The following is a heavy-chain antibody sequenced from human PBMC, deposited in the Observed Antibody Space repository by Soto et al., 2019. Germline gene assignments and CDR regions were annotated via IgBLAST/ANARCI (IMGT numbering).Heavy chain of an antibody. D-gene: IGHD3-3*01. CDR2: IYYSGST. Sequence: QLQLQESGPGLVKPSETLSLTCTVSGGSISSSSYYWGWIRQPPGKGLEWIGSIYYSGSTYYNPSLKSRVTISVDTSKNQFSLKLSSVTDADTAVYYCALSRITIVGVAETRWFDPWGQGTLVTVSS. J-gene: IGHJ5*02. V-gene: IGHV4-39*01. CDR1: GGSISSSSYY. CDR3: ALSRITIVGVAETRWFDP.